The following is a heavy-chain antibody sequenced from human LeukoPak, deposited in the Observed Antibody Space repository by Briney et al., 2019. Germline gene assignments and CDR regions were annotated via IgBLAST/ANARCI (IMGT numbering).Heavy chain of an antibody. J-gene: IGHJ4*02. V-gene: IGHV4-38-2*02. CDR2: IYHSGST. CDR3: ARGREIYCSGGSCHYFDY. Sequence: SETLSLTCTVSGYSFGSAYYWGWIRQPPGKGLEWIGSIYHSGSTYYNPSLKSRVTISVDTSKNQFSLKLSSVTASDTAVYYCARGREIYCSGGSCHYFDYWGQGTLVTVSS. CDR1: GYSFGSAYY. D-gene: IGHD2-15*01.